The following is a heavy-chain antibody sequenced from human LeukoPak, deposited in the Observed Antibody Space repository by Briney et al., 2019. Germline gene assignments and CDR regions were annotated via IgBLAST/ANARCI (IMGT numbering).Heavy chain of an antibody. CDR2: IYTSGST. CDR1: GGSISSYY. Sequence: PSQTLSLTCTVSGGSISSYYWSWIRQPAGKGLEWIGRIYTSGSTNYNPSLKSRVTMSVDTSKNQFSLKLSSVTAADTAVYYCAAVGITGTTSHFDYWGQGTLVTVSS. CDR3: AAVGITGTTSHFDY. V-gene: IGHV4-4*07. J-gene: IGHJ4*02. D-gene: IGHD1-7*01.